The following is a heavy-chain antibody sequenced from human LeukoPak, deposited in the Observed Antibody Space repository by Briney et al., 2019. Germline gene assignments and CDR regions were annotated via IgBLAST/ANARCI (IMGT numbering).Heavy chain of an antibody. CDR1: GGPINSHY. D-gene: IGHD1-26*01. CDR2: IHYTGTT. CDR3: ATNRVGTYDRPFDI. J-gene: IGHJ3*02. V-gene: IGHV4-59*08. Sequence: PSETLSLTCIVSGGPINSHYWSWIRQPPGKGLEWIGDIHYTGTTKYNPSVKSRVTISIDTSKNQFSLELSSVTATDTAVYFCATNRVGTYDRPFDIWGQGTMVTVSS.